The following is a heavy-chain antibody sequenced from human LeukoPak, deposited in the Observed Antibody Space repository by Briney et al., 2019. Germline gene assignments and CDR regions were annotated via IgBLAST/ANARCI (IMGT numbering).Heavy chain of an antibody. CDR3: ARGRGSWGGSYYYY. CDR2: INHSGST. CDR1: GGSFSGYY. D-gene: IGHD1-26*01. V-gene: IGHV4-34*01. J-gene: IGHJ4*02. Sequence: PSETLSLTCAVYGGSFSGYYWSWIRQPPGKGLEWIGEINHSGSTNYNPSLKSRVTISVDTSKNQFSLKLSSVTAADTAVYYCARGRGSWGGSYYYYWGQGTLVTVSS.